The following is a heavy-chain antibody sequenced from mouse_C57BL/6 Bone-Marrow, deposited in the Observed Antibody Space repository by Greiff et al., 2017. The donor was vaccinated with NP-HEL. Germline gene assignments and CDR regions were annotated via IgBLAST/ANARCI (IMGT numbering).Heavy chain of an antibody. CDR3: ASYYSNAMDY. J-gene: IGHJ4*01. Sequence: QVQLQQSGAELVRPGTSVKMSCKASGYTFTNYWLGWAKQRPGHGLEWIGDIYPGGGYTNYNEKFKGKATLTADKSSSTAYMQFSSLTSEDSAIYYCASYYSNAMDYWGQGTSVTVSS. D-gene: IGHD2-5*01. CDR2: IYPGGGYT. V-gene: IGHV1-63*01. CDR1: GYTFTNYW.